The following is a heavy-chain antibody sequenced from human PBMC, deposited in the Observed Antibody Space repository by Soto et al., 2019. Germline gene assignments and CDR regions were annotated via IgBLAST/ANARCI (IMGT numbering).Heavy chain of an antibody. V-gene: IGHV1-69*12. Sequence: QVQLVQSGAEVKKPGSSVKVSCKASGGTFSSYAISWVRQAPGQGLEWMGGIIPIFGTANYAQKFQGRVTITADESTSXAXXELSSLRSEDTAVYYCARDKHIVVVTAHYYYGMDVWGQGTTVTVSS. CDR3: ARDKHIVVVTAHYYYGMDV. CDR1: GGTFSSYA. D-gene: IGHD2-21*02. J-gene: IGHJ6*02. CDR2: IIPIFGTA.